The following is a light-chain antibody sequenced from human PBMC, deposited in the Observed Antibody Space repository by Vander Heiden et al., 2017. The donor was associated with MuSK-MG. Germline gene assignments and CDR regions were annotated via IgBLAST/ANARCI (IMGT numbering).Light chain of an antibody. CDR3: MQPTYSPPRT. Sequence: DVVLTQAPLSLRVTLGEQASISCRASQSLVDSDGNTYLTWFHLRPGQAPRRLIHKVSNRDSAVPARNSRSRHGSDFTLKISIGEAEDVRVYYCMQPTYSPPRTFGQGTKVEIK. CDR1: QSLVDSDGNTY. J-gene: IGKJ1*01. CDR2: KVS. V-gene: IGKV2-30*01.